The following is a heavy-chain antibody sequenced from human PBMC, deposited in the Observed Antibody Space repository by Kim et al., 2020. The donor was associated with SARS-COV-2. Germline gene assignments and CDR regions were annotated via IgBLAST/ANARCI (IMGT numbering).Heavy chain of an antibody. J-gene: IGHJ4*02. Sequence: GGSLRLSCVASGFTFSSYAMNWVRQAPGKGLELVSGVTGDRTYHADSVKGRFTISRDNSKNTLYLQMNSLRAEDTAVYYCAKDTSMIRGVISHFDYWGQGTLVTVSS. CDR3: AKDTSMIRGVISHFDY. CDR1: GFTFSSYA. CDR2: VTGDRT. D-gene: IGHD3-10*01. V-gene: IGHV3-23*01.